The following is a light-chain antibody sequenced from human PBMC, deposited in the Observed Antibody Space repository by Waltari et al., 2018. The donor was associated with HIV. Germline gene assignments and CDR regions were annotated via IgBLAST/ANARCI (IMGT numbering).Light chain of an antibody. CDR2: GRN. J-gene: IGLJ2*01. Sequence: SSELTQDPAVSVALGQTVRITCQGDSLRSYYASWYQQKPGQAPVLLIYGRNSRPSGIPDRFSGSSSGITASLTTTGAQAEDEADYYCNSRDSSVHHLIFGGGTKLTV. V-gene: IGLV3-19*01. CDR1: SLRSYY. CDR3: NSRDSSVHHLI.